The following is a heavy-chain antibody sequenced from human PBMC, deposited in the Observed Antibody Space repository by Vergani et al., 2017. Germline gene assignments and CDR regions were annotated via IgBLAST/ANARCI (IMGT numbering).Heavy chain of an antibody. Sequence: VQLLESGGGLVQPGESLRLSCAASGFTFSSYAMHWVRQAPGKGLEWVAGISYDGRNKYYADSVKGRFTISRDKSKNTLYLHMNSLRADDTAVYYCARDPGCITIFYYIDVWGKGTTVTVSS. D-gene: IGHD3-3*01. CDR2: ISYDGRNK. V-gene: IGHV3-30-3*01. CDR3: ARDPGCITIFYYIDV. J-gene: IGHJ6*03. CDR1: GFTFSSYA.